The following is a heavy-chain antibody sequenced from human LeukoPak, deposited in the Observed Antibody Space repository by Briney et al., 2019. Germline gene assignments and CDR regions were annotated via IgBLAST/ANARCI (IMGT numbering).Heavy chain of an antibody. J-gene: IGHJ4*02. CDR1: GGSISGFY. CDR2: INHSGST. V-gene: IGHV4-34*01. CDR3: ARHRRLRYFDWTPFDY. Sequence: PSETLSLTCTVSGGSISGFYWSWIRQPPGKGLEWIGEINHSGSTNYNPSLKSRVTISVDTSKNQFSLKLSSVTAADTAVYYCARHRRLRYFDWTPFDYWGQGTLVTVSS. D-gene: IGHD3-9*01.